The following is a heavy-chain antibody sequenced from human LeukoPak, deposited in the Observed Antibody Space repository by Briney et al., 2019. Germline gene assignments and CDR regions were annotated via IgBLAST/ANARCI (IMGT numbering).Heavy chain of an antibody. J-gene: IGHJ4*02. V-gene: IGHV1-2*02. D-gene: IGHD5-18*01. Sequence: GASVKVSCKASGYTFTDYYLYWVRQAPGQRREWMGWINPYTGGTNYAQKFQGRVTMTRDTSIATTYMELTGLTSDDSAIYFCAKDREARYSYGSVDYWGQGTLVTVSS. CDR3: AKDREARYSYGSVDY. CDR1: GYTFTDYY. CDR2: INPYTGGT.